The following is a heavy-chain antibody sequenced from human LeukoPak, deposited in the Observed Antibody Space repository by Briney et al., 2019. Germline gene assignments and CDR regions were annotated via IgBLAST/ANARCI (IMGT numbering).Heavy chain of an antibody. CDR2: IYSGGST. CDR3: ARDRGSSWTDYYYGMDV. Sequence: PGGSLRLSCAASGFTVSSNYMSWVRQAPGKGLEWVSVIYSGGSTYYADSVKGRFTISRDNSKNTLYLQMNSLRAEDTAVYYCARDRGSSWTDYYYGMDVWGQGTTVTVSS. J-gene: IGHJ6*02. D-gene: IGHD6-13*01. CDR1: GFTVSSNY. V-gene: IGHV3-66*01.